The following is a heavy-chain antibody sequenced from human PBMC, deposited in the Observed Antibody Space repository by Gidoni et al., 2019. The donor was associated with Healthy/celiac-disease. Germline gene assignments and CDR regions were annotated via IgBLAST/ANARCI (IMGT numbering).Heavy chain of an antibody. Sequence: QVQLVESGGGVVQPGRSRRLSGAASGFTFSSDAMHWVRQAPGKGLEWVAVIAYDGSNKYYADSVKGRFTISRDNSKNTLYLQMNSLRAEDTAVYYCARGVVISGVSDYWGQGTLVTVSS. CDR2: IAYDGSNK. J-gene: IGHJ4*02. D-gene: IGHD3-3*01. CDR3: ARGVVISGVSDY. V-gene: IGHV3-30-3*01. CDR1: GFTFSSDA.